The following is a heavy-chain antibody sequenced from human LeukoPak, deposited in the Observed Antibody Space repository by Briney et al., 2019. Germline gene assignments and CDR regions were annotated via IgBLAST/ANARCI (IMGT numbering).Heavy chain of an antibody. J-gene: IGHJ4*02. D-gene: IGHD5-12*01. CDR2: IKSDGST. V-gene: IGHV3-74*01. CDR1: GFTFSSYW. CDR3: ARYPIVATITYSSPFDY. Sequence: GGSLRLSCAASGFTFSSYWMHWVRQAPGKGLVWVSRIKSDGSTNYADSVKGRFTISRDNAKNSLYLQMNSLRAEDTAVYYCARYPIVATITYSSPFDYWGQGTLVTVSS.